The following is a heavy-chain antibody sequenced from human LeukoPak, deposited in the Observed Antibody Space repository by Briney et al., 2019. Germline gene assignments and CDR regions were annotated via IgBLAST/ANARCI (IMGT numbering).Heavy chain of an antibody. CDR1: GYTFTSYG. J-gene: IGHJ4*02. CDR3: ARRMYSSSAESFDY. D-gene: IGHD6-6*01. CDR2: ISAYNGNT. Sequence: GASVKVSCKASGYTFTSYGISWVRQAPGQGLEWMGWISAYNGNTNYAQKLQGRVTMTTDTSTSTAYMELRSLRSDDTAVYYCARRMYSSSAESFDYWGQGTLVTVSS. V-gene: IGHV1-18*01.